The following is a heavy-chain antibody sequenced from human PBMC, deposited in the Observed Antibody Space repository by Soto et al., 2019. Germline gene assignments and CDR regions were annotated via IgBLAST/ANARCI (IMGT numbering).Heavy chain of an antibody. D-gene: IGHD3-22*01. J-gene: IGHJ4*02. Sequence: SVKVSCKASGGTFSSYTISWVRQAPGQGLEWMGRIIPILGIANYAQKFQGRVTITADKSTSTAYMELSSLRSEDTAVYYCARYYDSSGYYDYWGQGTLVTVSS. CDR2: IIPILGIA. CDR3: ARYYDSSGYYDY. CDR1: GGTFSSYT. V-gene: IGHV1-69*02.